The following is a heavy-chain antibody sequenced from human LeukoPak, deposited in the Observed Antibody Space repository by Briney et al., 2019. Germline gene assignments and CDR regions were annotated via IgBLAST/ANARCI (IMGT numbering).Heavy chain of an antibody. Sequence: GGSLRLSCAASGFTFSSYGMHWVRQAPGKGLEWVAVISYDGSIKYYADSVKGRFTISRDNSKNTLYLQMNSLRAEDTAVYYCAKDQFTGSGSYYPTDFDYWGQGTLVTVSS. CDR2: ISYDGSIK. CDR3: AKDQFTGSGSYYPTDFDY. V-gene: IGHV3-30*18. CDR1: GFTFSSYG. D-gene: IGHD3-10*01. J-gene: IGHJ4*02.